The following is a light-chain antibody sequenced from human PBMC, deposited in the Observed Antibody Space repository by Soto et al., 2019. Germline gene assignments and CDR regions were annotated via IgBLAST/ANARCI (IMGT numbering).Light chain of an antibody. CDR2: DAS. V-gene: IGKV3-11*01. J-gene: IGKJ3*01. CDR3: QQLRT. CDR1: QSVSSY. Sequence: EIVLTQSPATLSLSPGERSTLSCRASQSVSSYLAWYQQKPGQAPRLLIYDASNRATGIPARFSGSGSGTDFTLTISILEPEDFAVYYCQQLRTFGPGTKVDIK.